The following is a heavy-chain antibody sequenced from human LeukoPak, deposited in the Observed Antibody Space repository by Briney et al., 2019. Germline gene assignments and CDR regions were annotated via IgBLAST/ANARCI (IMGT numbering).Heavy chain of an antibody. CDR2: IYYSGST. CDR3: ARKYHPRYYYDSSGYLRPNYFDY. V-gene: IGHV4-59*12. D-gene: IGHD3-22*01. J-gene: IGHJ4*02. CDR1: GGSIGNYY. Sequence: SETLSLTCTVSGGSIGNYYWSWIRQPPGKGLEWIGYIYYSGSTNFNPSLKSRVTISVDTSKNQYSLKLSSVTAADTAVYYCARKYHPRYYYDSSGYLRPNYFDYWGQGTLVTVSS.